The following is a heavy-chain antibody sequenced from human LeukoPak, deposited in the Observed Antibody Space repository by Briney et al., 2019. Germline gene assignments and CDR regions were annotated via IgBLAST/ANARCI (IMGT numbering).Heavy chain of an antibody. D-gene: IGHD3-22*01. V-gene: IGHV4-30-4*08. Sequence: PSETLSLTCTVSGGSITSGDYYWNRTRQPPGKGLEWIGYIYYSGSTYYNPSLKSRVTISVDTSKNPFSLKLSSVTAADTAVYYCARDYRGYGAFDIWGQGTMVTVSS. CDR1: GGSITSGDYY. CDR2: IYYSGST. J-gene: IGHJ3*02. CDR3: ARDYRGYGAFDI.